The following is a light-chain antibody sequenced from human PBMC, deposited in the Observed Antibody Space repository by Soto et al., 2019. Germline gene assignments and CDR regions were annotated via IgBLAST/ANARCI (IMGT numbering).Light chain of an antibody. V-gene: IGKV1-39*01. J-gene: IGKJ2*01. CDR2: DAS. CDR1: QSIVTY. CDR3: QQSYSTPRT. Sequence: DIQMTQSPSSLSASVGDRVTITCRASQSIVTYLNWYQQKPGKAPKLLIYDASSLQSGVPSRFSGSGSGTGTDFTLTISCLQPEDFATYYCQQSYSTPRTFGQGTKLEIK.